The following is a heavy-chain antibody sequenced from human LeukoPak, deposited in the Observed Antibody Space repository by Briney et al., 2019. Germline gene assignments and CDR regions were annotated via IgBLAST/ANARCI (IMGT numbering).Heavy chain of an antibody. Sequence: SETLSLTRAVCVYFLRGGYYWGWIRQPPGKGLEWIGRIYHSGSTFYNPSLKRRVTISVDTSKTQFSLKLSSVTAADTVVYYWASHDYGHLRRILWGQGTLVTVSS. CDR1: VYFLRGGYY. J-gene: IGHJ4*02. CDR2: IYHSGST. V-gene: IGHV4-38-2*01. CDR3: ASHDYGHLRRIL. D-gene: IGHD4-17*01.